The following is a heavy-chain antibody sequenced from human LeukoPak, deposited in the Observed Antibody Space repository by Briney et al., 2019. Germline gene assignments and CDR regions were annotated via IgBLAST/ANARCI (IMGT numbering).Heavy chain of an antibody. CDR3: ASGQYYDYVWGSYRYNWFDP. D-gene: IGHD3-16*02. CDR1: GGSFSGYY. Sequence: SETLSLTCAVYGGSFSGYYWSWIRQPPGKGLEWIGEINHSGSTNYNPSLKSRVTISVDTSKNQFSLKLSSVTAADTAVYYCASGQYYDYVWGSYRYNWFDPWGQGTLVTVSS. CDR2: INHSGST. V-gene: IGHV4-34*01. J-gene: IGHJ5*02.